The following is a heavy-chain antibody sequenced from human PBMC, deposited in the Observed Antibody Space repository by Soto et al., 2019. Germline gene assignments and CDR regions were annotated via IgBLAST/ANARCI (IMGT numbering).Heavy chain of an antibody. V-gene: IGHV1-46*01. CDR2: INPSGGGT. CDR1: GYTFTEHY. CDR3: ARRESQDGSCFDS. J-gene: IGHJ4*02. Sequence: SVXVCCKASGYTFTEHYMHWVGHAPGQGLEWMGIINPSGGGTSYAQKSQGRVTLTRDTSTSTVYMELSSLGSEDAAIYYCARRESQDGSCFDSWAQGTLVTISS.